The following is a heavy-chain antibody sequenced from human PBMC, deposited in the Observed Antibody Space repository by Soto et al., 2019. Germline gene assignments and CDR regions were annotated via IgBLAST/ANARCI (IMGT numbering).Heavy chain of an antibody. J-gene: IGHJ4*02. D-gene: IGHD2-15*01. CDR1: GFTFSSYA. V-gene: IGHV3-30-3*01. CDR2: ISYDGSNK. CDR3: ARSPDIVSEFDY. Sequence: VQLVESGGGVVQPGRSLRLSCAASGFTFSSYAMHWVRQAPGKGLEWVAVISYDGSNKYYADSVKGRFTISRDNSKNTLYLQMNSLRAEDTAVYYCARSPDIVSEFDYWGQGTLVTVSS.